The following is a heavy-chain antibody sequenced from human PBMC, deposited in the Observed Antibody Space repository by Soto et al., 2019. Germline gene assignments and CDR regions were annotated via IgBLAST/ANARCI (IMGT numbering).Heavy chain of an antibody. CDR1: GFTFSSYA. CDR3: ASQSSQQLAPSNWFDP. D-gene: IGHD6-13*01. Sequence: PGGSLRLSCAASGFTFSSYAMHWVRQAPGKGLEWVAVISYDGSNKYYADSVKGRFTISRDNSKNTLYLQMNSLRAEDTAVYYCASQSSQQLAPSNWFDPWGQGTLVTSPQ. J-gene: IGHJ5*02. V-gene: IGHV3-30-3*01. CDR2: ISYDGSNK.